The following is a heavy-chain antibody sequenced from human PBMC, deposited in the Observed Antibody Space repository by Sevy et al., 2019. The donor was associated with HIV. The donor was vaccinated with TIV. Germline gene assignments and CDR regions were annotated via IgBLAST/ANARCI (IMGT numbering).Heavy chain of an antibody. CDR3: TARNFDF. CDR2: IKSKSDGGTT. Sequence: GGSLRLSCAASGLTLSYSWMNWVRQAPGKGLGWVGHIKSKSDGGTTDFATPVKARFIISRDDSKNTLYLQTTSLKTGDIALNYCTARNFDFWGRGTLVTVSS. V-gene: IGHV3-15*07. CDR1: GLTLSYSW. J-gene: IGHJ4*02.